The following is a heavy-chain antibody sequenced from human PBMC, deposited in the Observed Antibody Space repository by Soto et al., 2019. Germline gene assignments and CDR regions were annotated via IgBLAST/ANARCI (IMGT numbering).Heavy chain of an antibody. CDR1: GFSFIDYY. Sequence: PGGSLRLSCAAAGFSFIDYYINWIRQAPGKGLEWLSYISSRSNYTDYADSVKGRFTTSRDNAKNSLYLQMDSLRAEDTAVYYCARVLSGTRSFDYWGQGTLVTLSS. CDR3: ARVLSGTRSFDY. V-gene: IGHV3-11*05. D-gene: IGHD5-12*01. J-gene: IGHJ4*02. CDR2: ISSRSNYT.